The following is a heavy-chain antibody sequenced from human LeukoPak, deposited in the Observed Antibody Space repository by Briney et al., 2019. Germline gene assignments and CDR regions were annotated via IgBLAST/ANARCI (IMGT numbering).Heavy chain of an antibody. D-gene: IGHD3-3*01. CDR3: ARDAGVGDFWSDYVRWDYYYYGMDV. Sequence: ASVKVSCKASGYTFTSYDINWVRQATGQGLEWMGWMNPNSGNTGYAQKFQGRVTMTRNTSISTAYMELSSLRSEDTAVYYCARDAGVGDFWSDYVRWDYYYYGMDVWGQGTTVTVSS. CDR1: GYTFTSYD. V-gene: IGHV1-8*01. CDR2: MNPNSGNT. J-gene: IGHJ6*02.